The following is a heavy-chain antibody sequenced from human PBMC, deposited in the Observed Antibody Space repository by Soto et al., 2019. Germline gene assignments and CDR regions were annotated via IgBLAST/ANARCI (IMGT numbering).Heavy chain of an antibody. Sequence: SETLSLTCAVYGGSFSGYYWSWIRQPPGKGLEWIGEINHSGSTNYNPSLKSRVTISVDTSKNQFSLKLSSVTAADTAVYYCARGGDFWSGYSNRAKRVKIGYNWFDPWCQGTLVTVSS. V-gene: IGHV4-34*01. J-gene: IGHJ5*02. CDR1: GGSFSGYY. CDR3: ARGGDFWSGYSNRAKRVKIGYNWFDP. CDR2: INHSGST. D-gene: IGHD3-3*01.